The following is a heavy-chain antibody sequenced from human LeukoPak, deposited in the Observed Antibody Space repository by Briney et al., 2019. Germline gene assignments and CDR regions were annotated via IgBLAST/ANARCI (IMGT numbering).Heavy chain of an antibody. CDR3: ARDPLGATGRGC. J-gene: IGHJ4*02. CDR2: MNPNGGYT. CDR1: GYTFTSYD. Sequence: GASVKVSCKASGYTFTSYDINWVRQAPGQGLEWMGWMNPNGGYTAYAQKFQGRVIMTRDASLSTAYMELSSLRSDDTAVYYCARDPLGATGRGCWGQGTLVTVSS. D-gene: IGHD3-10*01. V-gene: IGHV1-8*01.